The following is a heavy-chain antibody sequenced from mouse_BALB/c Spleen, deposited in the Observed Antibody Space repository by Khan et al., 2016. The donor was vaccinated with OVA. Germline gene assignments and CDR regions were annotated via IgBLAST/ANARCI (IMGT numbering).Heavy chain of an antibody. V-gene: IGHV14-3*02. CDR1: GFNIKDTY. Sequence: IQLVQSGAELVKPGASVKLSCSASGFNIKDTYIHWMKQRPEQGLEWIGRIDPPNDDSKYGPKFQAQATLTADTSSNTAYLQISSLTSEDTAVYYCATLYGSPFAFWGQGTLVTVSA. D-gene: IGHD2-1*01. CDR3: ATLYGSPFAF. CDR2: IDPPNDDS. J-gene: IGHJ3*01.